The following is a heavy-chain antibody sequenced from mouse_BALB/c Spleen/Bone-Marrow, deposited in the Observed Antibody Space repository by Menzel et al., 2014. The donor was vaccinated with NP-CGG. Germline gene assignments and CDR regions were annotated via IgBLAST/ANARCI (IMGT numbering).Heavy chain of an antibody. J-gene: IGHJ2*01. V-gene: IGHV14-3*02. CDR1: GFNIKDTY. Sequence: EVHLVESGAELVKPGASVKLSCTASGFNIKDTYMHWVKQRPEQGLEWIGRIDPANVNTKYDPKFQGKATITADTSSNTAYLQLSSLTSEDTAVYYCASYVYGYYFDYWGQGTTLTVSP. CDR2: IDPANVNT. CDR3: ASYVYGYYFDY. D-gene: IGHD1-1*01.